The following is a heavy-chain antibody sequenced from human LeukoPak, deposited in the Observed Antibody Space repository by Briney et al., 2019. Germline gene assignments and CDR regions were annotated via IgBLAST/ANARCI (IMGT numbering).Heavy chain of an antibody. CDR3: AKLYEDIVVVPAAPFDY. D-gene: IGHD2-2*01. J-gene: IGHJ4*02. CDR1: AFTFSSYS. CDR2: ISGSGGST. Sequence: GGSLRLSCAASAFTFSSYSMNWVRQAPGKGLEWVSAISGSGGSTYYADSVKGRFTISRDNSKNTLYLQMNSLRAEDTAVYYCAKLYEDIVVVPAAPFDYWGQGTLVTVSS. V-gene: IGHV3-23*01.